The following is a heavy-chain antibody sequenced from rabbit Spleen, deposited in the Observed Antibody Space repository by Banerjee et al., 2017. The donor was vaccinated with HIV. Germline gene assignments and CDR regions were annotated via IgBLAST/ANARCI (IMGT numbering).Heavy chain of an antibody. CDR3: ARGGGGGWGAMALTL. V-gene: IGHV1S7*01. CDR1: GFDFSSYY. Sequence: QLVESGGGLVQPGGSLKLSCKVSGFDFSSYYMTWVRQAPGKGLEWTGYIDPVFGNTYYASWVNGRFTISSDNAQNTVDLQMNSLTAADTATYFCARGGGGGWGAMALTLWGPGTLVTVS. J-gene: IGHJ6*01. D-gene: IGHD4-1*01. CDR2: IDPVFGNT.